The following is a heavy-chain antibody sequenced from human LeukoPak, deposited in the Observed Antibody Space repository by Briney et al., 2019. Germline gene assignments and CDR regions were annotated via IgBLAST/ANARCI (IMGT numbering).Heavy chain of an antibody. V-gene: IGHV4-4*07. CDR3: AGGLRYTIFGQDYFDY. Sequence: SETLSLTCTVSGGSISSYYGSWIRQPAGKGLEWIGRIYTSGSTNYNPSLKSRVTMSVDTSKNQFSLKLSSVTAADTAVYYCAGGLRYTIFGQDYFDYWGQGTLVTVSS. CDR2: IYTSGST. D-gene: IGHD3-3*01. CDR1: GGSISSYY. J-gene: IGHJ4*02.